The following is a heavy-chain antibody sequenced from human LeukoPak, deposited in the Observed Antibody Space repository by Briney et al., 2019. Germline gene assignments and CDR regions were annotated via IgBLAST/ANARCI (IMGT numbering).Heavy chain of an antibody. J-gene: IGHJ3*02. V-gene: IGHV1-3*01. CDR3: ARWGSGYSLDAFDI. Sequence: ASVKVSCKASGYTFTSYAMHWVRQAPGQRLEWMGWFNAGNGNTKYSQKFQGRVTITRDTSASTAYMELSSLRSEDTAVYYCARWGSGYSLDAFDIWGQGTMVTVSS. CDR2: FNAGNGNT. D-gene: IGHD3-22*01. CDR1: GYTFTSYA.